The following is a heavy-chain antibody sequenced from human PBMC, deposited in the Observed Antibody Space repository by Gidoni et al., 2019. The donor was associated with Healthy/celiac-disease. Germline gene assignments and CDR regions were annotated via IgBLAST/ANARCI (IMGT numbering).Heavy chain of an antibody. Sequence: EVQLVESGGGLVQPGRSLRLSCAASGFTFDDYAMHWVRQAPGKGLEWVSGISWNSGSIGYADSVKGRFTISRDNAKNSLYLQMNSLRAEDTALYYCAKGNYDLDHWGQGTMVTVSS. J-gene: IGHJ3*01. V-gene: IGHV3-9*01. CDR3: AKGNYDLDH. CDR2: ISWNSGSI. D-gene: IGHD3-3*01. CDR1: GFTFDDYA.